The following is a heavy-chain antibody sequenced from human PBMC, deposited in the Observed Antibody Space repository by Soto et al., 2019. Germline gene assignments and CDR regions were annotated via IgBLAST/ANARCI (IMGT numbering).Heavy chain of an antibody. CDR1: GGSIISYY. D-gene: IGHD3-10*01. V-gene: IGHV4-59*01. J-gene: IGHJ4*02. Sequence: TLSLTCTVSGGSIISYYLHWIRQPPGKGLEWIGSVHYSGSTNYNPSLKSQVTISVDTPKNQFSLKVSSVTTADTAVYYCARDLMSGLGAIGYWGQGTLVTVSS. CDR2: VHYSGST. CDR3: ARDLMSGLGAIGY.